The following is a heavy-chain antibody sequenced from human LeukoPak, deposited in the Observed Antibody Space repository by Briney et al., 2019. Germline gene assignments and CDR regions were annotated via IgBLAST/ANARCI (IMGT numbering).Heavy chain of an antibody. CDR2: IWYDGSSK. V-gene: IGHV3-33*01. Sequence: GGSLRLSCAASGFTFSNYGMHWVRQAPGRGLGWVALIWYDGSSKYYADSVKGRFTISRDNSKNTLYLQMTSLRAEDTAVYYCARDQTFDYFDYWGQGTLVTVTS. CDR1: GFTFSNYG. J-gene: IGHJ4*02. CDR3: ARDQTFDYFDY. D-gene: IGHD2/OR15-2a*01.